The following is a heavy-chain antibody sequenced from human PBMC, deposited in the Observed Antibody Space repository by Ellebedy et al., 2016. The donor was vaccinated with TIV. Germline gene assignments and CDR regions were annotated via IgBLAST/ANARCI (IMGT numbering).Heavy chain of an antibody. CDR3: ARDRWLQPFGMDV. CDR1: GGSISSYY. Sequence: SETLSLTXTVSGGSISSYYWSWIRQPPGKGLEWIGYIYYSGSTNYNPSLKSRVTISVDTSKNQFSLKLSSVTAADTAVYYCARDRWLQPFGMDVWGQGTTVTVSS. D-gene: IGHD5-24*01. V-gene: IGHV4-59*01. J-gene: IGHJ6*02. CDR2: IYYSGST.